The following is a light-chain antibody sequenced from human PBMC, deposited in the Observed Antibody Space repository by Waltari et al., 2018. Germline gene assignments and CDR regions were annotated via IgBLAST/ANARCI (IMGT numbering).Light chain of an antibody. J-gene: IGLJ1*01. Sequence: QSALTQPASVSGSPGQSITISCTGTSSDVGTYDTVSWYQQRPGKAPEVLIYEVTKRPSGVSHRFSGSTSANTASLTISGLQAEDEADYYCSSYTGSVTLFVFGTGTRVTVL. CDR2: EVT. CDR1: SSDVGTYDT. V-gene: IGLV2-14*01. CDR3: SSYTGSVTLFV.